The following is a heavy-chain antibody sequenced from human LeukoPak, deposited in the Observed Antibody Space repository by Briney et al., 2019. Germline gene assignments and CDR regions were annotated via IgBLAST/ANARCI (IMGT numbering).Heavy chain of an antibody. CDR2: ISSSSSYI. CDR1: GFTFSSYS. V-gene: IGHV3-21*01. J-gene: IGHJ3*02. Sequence: PGGSLRLSCAASGFTFSSYSMNWVRQAPGKGLEWVSSISSSSSYIYYADSVKGRFTISRDNAKNSLYLQMNSLSAEDTAVYYCARESWWAERAFDIWGQGTMVTVSS. CDR3: ARESWWAERAFDI. D-gene: IGHD2-15*01.